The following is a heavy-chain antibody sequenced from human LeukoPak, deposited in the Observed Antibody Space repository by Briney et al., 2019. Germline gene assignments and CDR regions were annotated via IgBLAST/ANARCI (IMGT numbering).Heavy chain of an antibody. CDR2: ISYDGSNK. D-gene: IGHD2-21*02. Sequence: PRGSLRLSCAASGFTFSSYGMHWVRQAPGKGLEWVAVISYDGSNKYYADSVKGRFTISRDNSKNTLYLQMNSLRAEDTAVYYCAKDGGGDAFDYWGQGTLVTVSS. CDR1: GFTFSSYG. V-gene: IGHV3-30*18. CDR3: AKDGGGDAFDY. J-gene: IGHJ4*02.